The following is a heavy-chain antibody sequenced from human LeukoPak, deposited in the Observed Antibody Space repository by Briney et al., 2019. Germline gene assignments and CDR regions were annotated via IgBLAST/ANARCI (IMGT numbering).Heavy chain of an antibody. J-gene: IGHJ5*02. D-gene: IGHD3-22*01. CDR3: ARETINYYDSSGYYSFGNWFDP. CDR2: IIPILGIA. CDR1: GGTFSSYA. V-gene: IGHV1-69*04. Sequence: GASVKVSCKASGGTFSSYAISWVRQAPGQGLEWMGRIIPILGIANYAQKSQGRVTITADKSTSTAYMELSSLRSEDTAVYYCARETINYYDSSGYYSFGNWFDPWGQGTLVTVSS.